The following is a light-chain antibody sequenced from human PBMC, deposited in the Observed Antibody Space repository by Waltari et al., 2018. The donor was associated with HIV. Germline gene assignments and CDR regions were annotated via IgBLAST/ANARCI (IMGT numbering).Light chain of an antibody. CDR3: MQSLQTPA. CDR1: QSLLKTNGYYY. J-gene: IGKJ1*01. V-gene: IGKV2-28*01. Sequence: DIALVQAPVSLSVSPGKSASISCRSSQSLLKTNGYYYLDWYLQKPGQSPQLLIYLASTRAAGVPDRFNGRGSGTDFTLTMSRVQPEDVGVFYCMQSLQTPAFGQGTRMEI. CDR2: LAS.